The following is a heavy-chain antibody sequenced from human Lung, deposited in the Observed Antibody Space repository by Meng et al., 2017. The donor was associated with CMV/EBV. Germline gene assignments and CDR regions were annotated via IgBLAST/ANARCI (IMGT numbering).Heavy chain of an antibody. CDR2: IYHSGST. CDR1: GGPISSSNYY. Sequence: PQLRESGPGLVQPSETLPLPFTVSGGPISSSNYYWDWIRPPPGKGLEWIGAIYHSGSTSYNPSLQSRFTMFVDTSKNQFSLMLTSVTATDTAVYYCARRRGGSGRDCWGQGTLVTVSS. J-gene: IGHJ4*02. D-gene: IGHD3-10*01. CDR3: ARRRGGSGRDC. V-gene: IGHV4-39*01.